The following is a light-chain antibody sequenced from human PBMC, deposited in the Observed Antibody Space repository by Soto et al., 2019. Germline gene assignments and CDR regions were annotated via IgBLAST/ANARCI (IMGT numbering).Light chain of an antibody. CDR1: SSDVGTRNF. Sequence: QSLLTQPSSVSGSPGQSITISCTGTSSDVGTRNFVSWYQQHPGKAHKLLIYQVTNRPSGVSNRFSGSKSGNTASLTISGLQAEDEADYYCSSYTDSTNYVFGTGTKVTVL. CDR2: QVT. J-gene: IGLJ1*01. V-gene: IGLV2-14*01. CDR3: SSYTDSTNYV.